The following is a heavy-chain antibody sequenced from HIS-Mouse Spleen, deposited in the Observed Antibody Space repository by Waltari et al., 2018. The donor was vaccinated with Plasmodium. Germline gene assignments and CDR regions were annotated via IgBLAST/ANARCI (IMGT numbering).Heavy chain of an antibody. V-gene: IGHV4-34*01. CDR1: GGSFSGYY. CDR3: ARGPGYSSGWYYFDY. D-gene: IGHD6-19*01. CDR2: IKHSGST. J-gene: IGHJ4*02. Sequence: QVQLQQWGAGLLKPSETLSLTCAVYGGSFSGYYWSWIRQPPGKGLEWIGEIKHSGSTNYNPSLKRRVTISLDTSKNQFSLKLSSVTAADTAVYYCARGPGYSSGWYYFDYWGQGTLVTVSS.